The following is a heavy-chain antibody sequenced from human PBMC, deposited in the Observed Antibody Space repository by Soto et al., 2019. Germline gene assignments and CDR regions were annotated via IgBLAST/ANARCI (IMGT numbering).Heavy chain of an antibody. V-gene: IGHV1-69*01. CDR2: ITPIFGTA. Sequence: QVQLVQSGAEVKKPGSSVKVSCKASGGTFSSYAISWVRQAPGQGLEWMGGITPIFGTANYAQKFQGRVTITADESTSTAYMELSSLRSEDTAVYYCAREQRASYGRMEAFDIWGQGTMVTVSS. CDR3: AREQRASYGRMEAFDI. D-gene: IGHD1-26*01. J-gene: IGHJ3*02. CDR1: GGTFSSYA.